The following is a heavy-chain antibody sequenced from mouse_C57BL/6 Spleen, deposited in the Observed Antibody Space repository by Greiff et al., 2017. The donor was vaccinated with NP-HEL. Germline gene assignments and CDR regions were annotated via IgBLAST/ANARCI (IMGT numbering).Heavy chain of an antibody. V-gene: IGHV5-17*01. J-gene: IGHJ2*01. CDR3: ARSGYSNGFDY. D-gene: IGHD2-5*01. CDR1: GFTFSDYG. CDR2: ISSGSSTI. Sequence: DVMLVESGGGLVKPGGSLKLSCAASGFTFSDYGMHWVRQAPEKGLEWVAYISSGSSTIYYADTVKGRFTISRDNAKNTLFLQMTSLRSEDTAMYYCARSGYSNGFDYWGQGTTLTVSS.